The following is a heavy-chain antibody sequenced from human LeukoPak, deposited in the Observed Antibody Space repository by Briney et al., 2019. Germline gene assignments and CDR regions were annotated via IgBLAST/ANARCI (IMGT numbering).Heavy chain of an antibody. Sequence: SETLSLTCTVSGGSISSSSYYWGWIRQPPGKGLEWIGSIYYSGSTYYNPSLKSRVTISVDTSKNQFSLKLSSVTAADTAVYYCARTRAAAEDYFVYWGQGTLVTVSS. CDR3: ARTRAAAEDYFVY. V-gene: IGHV4-39*01. CDR1: GGSISSSSYY. J-gene: IGHJ4*02. CDR2: IYYSGST. D-gene: IGHD6-13*01.